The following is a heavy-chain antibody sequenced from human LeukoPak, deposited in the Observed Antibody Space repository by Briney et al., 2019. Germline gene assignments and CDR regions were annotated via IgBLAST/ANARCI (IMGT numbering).Heavy chain of an antibody. CDR2: IYSGGST. CDR3: ARGNYYDSSGYYGSLDY. V-gene: IGHV3-53*04. CDR1: GFTVSSNY. Sequence: QTGGSLRLSCAASGFTVSSNYMSWVRQAPGKGLGWVSVIYSGGSTYYADSVKGRFTISRHNSKNTLYLQMNSLRAEDTAVYYCARGNYYDSSGYYGSLDYWGQGTLVTVSS. J-gene: IGHJ4*02. D-gene: IGHD3-22*01.